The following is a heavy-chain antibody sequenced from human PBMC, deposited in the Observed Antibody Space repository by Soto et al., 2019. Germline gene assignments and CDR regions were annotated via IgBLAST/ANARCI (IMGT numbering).Heavy chain of an antibody. V-gene: IGHV3-30*18. Sequence: QVQLVESGGGVVQPGRSLRLSCAASGFIFSSYGMHWVRQAPGKGLEWVAVISYDGSNKNYADSVKDRFTISRDNSMNTVYLQMNSLRAEDTAVYFCAKDTYYYDKSGYYVFDSWGQGTLVTVSS. CDR3: AKDTYYYDKSGYYVFDS. J-gene: IGHJ4*02. CDR1: GFIFSSYG. D-gene: IGHD3-22*01. CDR2: ISYDGSNK.